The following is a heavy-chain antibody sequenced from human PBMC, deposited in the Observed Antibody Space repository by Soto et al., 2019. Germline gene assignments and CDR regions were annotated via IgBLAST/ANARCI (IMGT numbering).Heavy chain of an antibody. D-gene: IGHD3-3*01. CDR3: ARLYYDYV. V-gene: IGHV3-48*02. Sequence: VGSLRLSGTASGFDFSTYSMNWVRQAPGKGLEWIAYVSMDSDTIHYADSVKGRFTISRDDAENSLFLQMNSLRDEDTATYFCARLYYDYVWGQGTTVTVSS. J-gene: IGHJ6*02. CDR2: VSMDSDTI. CDR1: GFDFSTYS.